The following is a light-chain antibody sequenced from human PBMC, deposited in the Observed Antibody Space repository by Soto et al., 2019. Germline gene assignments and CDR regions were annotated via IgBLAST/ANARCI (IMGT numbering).Light chain of an antibody. J-gene: IGKJ3*01. V-gene: IGKV1-5*03. CDR3: QQYNSYPFT. CDR1: QSISSTW. CDR2: KAS. Sequence: DIQMTQSPSTLSASVGDRATITCRASQSISSTWLAWYQQKPGKAPKLLIYKASSLETGVPSRFSGSGSGTEFTLTISSLQPDDFATYYCQQYNSYPFTFGPGTKVDIK.